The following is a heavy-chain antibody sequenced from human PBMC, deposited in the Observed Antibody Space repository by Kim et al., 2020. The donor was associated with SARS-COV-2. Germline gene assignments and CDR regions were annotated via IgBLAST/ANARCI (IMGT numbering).Heavy chain of an antibody. Sequence: GGSLRLSCAASGFTFSSYAMSWVRQAPGKGLEWVSAISGSGGSTYYADSVKGRFTISRDNSKNTLYLQMNSLRAEDTAVYYCAKDTRIAVAGPTFDYWGQGTLVTVSS. CDR3: AKDTRIAVAGPTFDY. V-gene: IGHV3-23*01. D-gene: IGHD6-19*01. J-gene: IGHJ4*02. CDR1: GFTFSSYA. CDR2: ISGSGGST.